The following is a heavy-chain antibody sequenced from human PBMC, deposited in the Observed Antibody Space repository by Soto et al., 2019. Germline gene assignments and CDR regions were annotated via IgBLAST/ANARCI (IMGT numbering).Heavy chain of an antibody. CDR3: AHYVSSSPAGWFDP. D-gene: IGHD3-10*02. J-gene: IGHJ5*02. CDR2: IYWDDDK. CDR1: GLSLSTSGEA. V-gene: IGHV2-5*02. Sequence: QITLKESGPTLVKPTQTLTLTCTFSGLSLSTSGEAVGWIRQPPGKALEWLALIYWDDDKRYNPTLKTRLTITKATSKNQVVLTLTNMDPVDTATYYCAHYVSSSPAGWFDPWGQGILVTVSS.